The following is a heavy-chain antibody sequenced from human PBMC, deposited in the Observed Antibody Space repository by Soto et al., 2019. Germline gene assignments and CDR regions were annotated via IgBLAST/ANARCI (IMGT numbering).Heavy chain of an antibody. CDR2: IIPIFGTA. D-gene: IGHD2-15*01. V-gene: IGHV1-69*13. CDR3: ARSSVGLSLDIVVVVAATGSYYYGMDV. J-gene: IGHJ6*02. CDR1: GGTFSSYA. Sequence: GASVKVSCKASGGTFSSYAISWVRQAPGQGLERMGGIIPIFGTANYAQKFQGRVTITADESTSTAYMELSSLRSEDTAVYYCARSSVGLSLDIVVVVAATGSYYYGMDVWGQGTTVTVSS.